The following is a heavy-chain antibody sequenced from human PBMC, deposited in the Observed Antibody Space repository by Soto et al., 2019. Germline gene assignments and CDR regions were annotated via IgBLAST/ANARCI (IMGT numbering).Heavy chain of an antibody. J-gene: IGHJ6*02. CDR3: ARLADTSGWYKTSYYYYYAMDV. V-gene: IGHV3-23*01. CDR1: GFTFSNYA. D-gene: IGHD6-19*01. CDR2: ISGSGDSA. Sequence: PGGSLRLSCAASGFTFSNYAMSWVRQAPGKGLEWVSGISGSGDSAYYADSVKGRLTISRDNSKNTLYLQVTRLRAEDTAVYYCARLADTSGWYKTSYYYYYAMDVWGQGTTVTVSS.